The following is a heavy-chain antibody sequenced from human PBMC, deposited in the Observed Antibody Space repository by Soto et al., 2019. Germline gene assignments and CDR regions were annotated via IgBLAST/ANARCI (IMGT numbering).Heavy chain of an antibody. V-gene: IGHV1-69*13. CDR1: GGTFSSYR. CDR2: IVPIYRTA. CDR3: VRDSGAKLSSS. Sequence: SVKVSCKASGGTFSSYRINWVRRAPGQGLEWVGGIVPIYRTADYAQKFQGRVTITADESARTSYMELRSLKSQDTAVYYCVRDSGAKLSSSWGQGTLVTVSS. D-gene: IGHD6-13*01. J-gene: IGHJ4*02.